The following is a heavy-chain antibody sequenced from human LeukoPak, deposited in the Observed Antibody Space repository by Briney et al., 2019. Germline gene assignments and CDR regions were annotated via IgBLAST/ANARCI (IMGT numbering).Heavy chain of an antibody. CDR1: GGTFSSYA. CDR2: IIPIFGTA. Sequence: ASVKVSRKASGGTFSSYAISWVRQAPGQGLEWMGGIIPIFGTANYAQKFQGRVTITADESTSTAYMELSSLRSEDTAVYYCAPVSGSYYGDWGQGTLVTVSS. D-gene: IGHD1-26*01. CDR3: APVSGSYYGD. J-gene: IGHJ4*02. V-gene: IGHV1-69*13.